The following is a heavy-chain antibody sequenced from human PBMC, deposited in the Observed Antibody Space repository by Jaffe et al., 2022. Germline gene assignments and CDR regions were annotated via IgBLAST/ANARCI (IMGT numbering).Heavy chain of an antibody. CDR2: IYTSGST. CDR3: ARDGNMKRGYSYGYDAFDI. CDR1: GGSISSGSYY. J-gene: IGHJ3*02. Sequence: QVQLQESGPGLVKPSQTLSLTCTVSGGSISSGSYYWSWIRQPAGKGLEWIGRIYTSGSTNYNPSLKSRVTISVDTSKNQFSLKLSSVTAADTAVYYCARDGNMKRGYSYGYDAFDIWGQGTMVTVSS. D-gene: IGHD5-18*01. V-gene: IGHV4-61*02.